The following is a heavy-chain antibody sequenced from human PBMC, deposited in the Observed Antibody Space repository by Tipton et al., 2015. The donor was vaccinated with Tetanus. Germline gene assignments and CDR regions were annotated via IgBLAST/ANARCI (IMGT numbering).Heavy chain of an antibody. Sequence: GLVKPSETLSLTCAVYGGSFSGYYWSWIRQPPGKGLEWIGEINHGGSTNYNPSLKSRVTISVDTSKNQFSLKLSSVTAADTAVYYCASTPGYSSSSIDYWGQGTLVTVSS. V-gene: IGHV4-34*01. CDR3: ASTPGYSSSSIDY. CDR1: GGSFSGYY. D-gene: IGHD6-13*01. CDR2: INHGGST. J-gene: IGHJ4*02.